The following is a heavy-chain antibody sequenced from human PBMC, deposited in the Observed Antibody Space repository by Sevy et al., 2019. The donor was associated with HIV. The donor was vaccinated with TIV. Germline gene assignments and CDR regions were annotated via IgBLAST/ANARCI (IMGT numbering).Heavy chain of an antibody. CDR3: TTSWSYYLHPIDY. CDR2: IKSKTDGGTT. CDR1: GFTFSNAW. J-gene: IGHJ4*02. Sequence: GGSLRLSCAASGFTFSNAWMNWVRQAPGKGLEWVGRIKSKTDGGTTDYAAPVKGRFTISRDDSKNTLYLQMNSLKTEDTAVYYCTTSWSYYLHPIDYWGQGTLVTVSS. D-gene: IGHD3-10*01. V-gene: IGHV3-15*07.